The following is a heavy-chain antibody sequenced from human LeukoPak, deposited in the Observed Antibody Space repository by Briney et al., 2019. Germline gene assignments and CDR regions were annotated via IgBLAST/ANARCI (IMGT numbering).Heavy chain of an antibody. CDR1: GVPISSDTYH. V-gene: IGHV4-39*01. CDR2: VYYAGST. CDR3: ARSGWPMGGFDP. D-gene: IGHD3-10*01. Sequence: SETLSLTCTVSGVPISSDTYHWGWIRQPPGKGLQWIGSVYYAGSTYYNPSLKSRVRISVDTSKDQFYLKLFPVTAADTAMYYCARSGWPMGGFDPWGQGILVTVSS. J-gene: IGHJ5*02.